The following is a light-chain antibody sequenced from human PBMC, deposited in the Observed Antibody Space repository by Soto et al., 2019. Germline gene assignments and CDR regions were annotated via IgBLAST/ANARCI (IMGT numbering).Light chain of an antibody. J-gene: IGKJ1*01. CDR1: QSVSSN. Sequence: EIVMTQSPATLSVSPGERATLSCRASQSVSSNLAWYQQKPGQAPRLLIYGASTRATGIPARFSGSGSGTEFTLTLSSLQSEDFAVYYCQQYGTFGQGTKVEIK. CDR3: QQYGT. CDR2: GAS. V-gene: IGKV3-15*01.